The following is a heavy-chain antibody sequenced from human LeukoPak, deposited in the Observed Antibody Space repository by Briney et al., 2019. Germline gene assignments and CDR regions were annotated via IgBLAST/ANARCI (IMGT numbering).Heavy chain of an antibody. CDR2: IYYSGST. D-gene: IGHD3-10*01. V-gene: IGHV4-30-4*08. CDR1: GGSFSGYY. CDR3: ARAAGLWFGEFVFDY. Sequence: SETLSLTCAVSGGSFSGYYWNWIRQPPGKGLEWIGYIYYSGSTYYNPSLKSRVTISVDTSKNQFSLKLSSVTAADTAVYYCARAAGLWFGEFVFDYWGQGTLVTVSS. J-gene: IGHJ4*02.